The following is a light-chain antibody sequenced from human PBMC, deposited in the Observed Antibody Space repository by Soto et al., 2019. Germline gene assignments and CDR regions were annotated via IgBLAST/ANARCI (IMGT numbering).Light chain of an antibody. CDR2: GNN. Sequence: QPALTQPPSVSGAPGQRVTISCTGSSSNIGAGYDVHWYQQVPGTAPKLLIYGNNNRPSGVPDRFSGSKSGTSASLAIAGLQAEDDADYYCQSDDSSLRVFGTGTKVT. CDR3: QSDDSSLRV. CDR1: SSNIGAGYD. V-gene: IGLV1-40*01. J-gene: IGLJ1*01.